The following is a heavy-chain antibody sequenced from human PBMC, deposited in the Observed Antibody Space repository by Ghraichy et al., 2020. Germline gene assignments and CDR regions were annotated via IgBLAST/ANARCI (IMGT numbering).Heavy chain of an antibody. CDR2: INPSGGST. CDR1: GYTFTSYY. J-gene: IGHJ6*02. D-gene: IGHD3-3*01. Sequence: ASVKVSCKASGYTFTSYYMHWVRQAPGQGLEWMGIINPSGGSTSYAQKFQGRVTMTRDTSTSTVYMELSSLRSEDTAVYYCASEMSITIFGVAQRDGYGMDVWGQGTTVTVSS. CDR3: ASEMSITIFGVAQRDGYGMDV. V-gene: IGHV1-46*01.